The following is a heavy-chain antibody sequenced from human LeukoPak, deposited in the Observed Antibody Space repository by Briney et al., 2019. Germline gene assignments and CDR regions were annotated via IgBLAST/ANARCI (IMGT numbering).Heavy chain of an antibody. Sequence: GASVKVSCKAYGYTFMSHGISWVRQAPGQAIEWMGWISGSSSNTNYAQRLQGRVTMTTDTSTTTAYMELRSLRSDDTAVYYCARATGTWGHDGFDIWGQGTMVTVSS. J-gene: IGHJ3*02. CDR3: ARATGTWGHDGFDI. CDR2: ISGSSSNT. D-gene: IGHD3-16*01. V-gene: IGHV1-18*01. CDR1: GYTFMSHG.